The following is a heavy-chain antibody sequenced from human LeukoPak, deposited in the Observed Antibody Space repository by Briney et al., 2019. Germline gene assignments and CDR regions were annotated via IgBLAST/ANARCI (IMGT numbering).Heavy chain of an antibody. V-gene: IGHV3-49*04. D-gene: IGHD6-13*01. CDR2: IRSEAYGGTT. CDR1: GFSFGDYS. Sequence: GGSLRLSCTASGFSFGDYSMNWVRQAPGKGLEWVGFIRSEAYGGTTQYAASVKGRFTISRDDSKSIAYLQMNSLKTEDTAVYYCTSQLQLLTSFDYWGQGTLVTVSS. J-gene: IGHJ4*02. CDR3: TSQLQLLTSFDY.